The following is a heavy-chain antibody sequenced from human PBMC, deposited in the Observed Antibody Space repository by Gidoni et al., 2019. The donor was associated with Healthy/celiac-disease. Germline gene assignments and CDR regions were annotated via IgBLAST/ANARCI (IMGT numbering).Heavy chain of an antibody. CDR3: ARDRWDSSGSRDY. CDR1: GFTFSRYR. J-gene: IGHJ4*02. D-gene: IGHD6-19*01. CDR2: ISSSSSYI. Sequence: VQLVESGGGLVKPGGSLRLSCAASGFTFSRYRMNWVRQAPGKGLEWVSSISSSSSYIYYADSVKGRFTISRDNAKNSLYLQMNSLRAEDTAVYYCARDRWDSSGSRDYWGQGTLVTVSS. V-gene: IGHV3-21*01.